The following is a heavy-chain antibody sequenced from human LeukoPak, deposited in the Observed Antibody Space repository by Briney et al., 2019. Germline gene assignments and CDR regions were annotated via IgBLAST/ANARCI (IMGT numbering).Heavy chain of an antibody. CDR2: SHHSGST. Sequence: PSQTLSLTCTVSGGSISSGSYYWSWIRQPPGKGLEWIGSSHHSGSTYYDASLKSRVTISVDTSKNQFSLKLSSVTAADTAVYYCARVENNWFDPWGQGTLVTVSS. CDR1: GGSISSGSYY. J-gene: IGHJ5*02. CDR3: ARVENNWFDP. V-gene: IGHV4-39*07.